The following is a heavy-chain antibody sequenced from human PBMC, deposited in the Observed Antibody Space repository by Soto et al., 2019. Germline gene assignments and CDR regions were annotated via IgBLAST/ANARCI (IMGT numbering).Heavy chain of an antibody. CDR1: GFIFSDYY. J-gene: IGHJ5*02. Sequence: QVQLVESGGGLVKPGGSLRLSCAASGFIFSDYYMIWIRQAPGKGLEWVSYISSSGSTISYADSVKGRFTISRDNAKNSLYLQMSSLRVEDTAVYYCARDGGRWTTRVGGFDPWGQGTLVTVSS. V-gene: IGHV3-11*01. CDR2: ISSSGSTI. CDR3: ARDGGRWTTRVGGFDP. D-gene: IGHD3-16*01.